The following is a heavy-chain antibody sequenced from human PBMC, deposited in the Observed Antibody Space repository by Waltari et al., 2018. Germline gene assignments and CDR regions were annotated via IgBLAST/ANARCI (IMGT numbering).Heavy chain of an antibody. J-gene: IGHJ4*02. CDR2: IYWDDDK. CDR3: ARGRSGYYAGVDY. CDR1: RFSLTTSGMG. V-gene: IGHV2-5*02. Sequence: QVTLKESGPALVKPTQTLTLTCTFSRFSLTTSGMGVGWIRQPPGKALEWLASIYWDDDKRYSTSLKSRLTISKDTSKNQVVLTMTNMDPVDTATYYCARGRSGYYAGVDYWGQGVLVTVSS. D-gene: IGHD3-22*01.